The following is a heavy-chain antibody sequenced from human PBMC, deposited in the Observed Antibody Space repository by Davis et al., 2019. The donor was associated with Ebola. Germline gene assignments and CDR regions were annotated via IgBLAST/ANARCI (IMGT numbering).Heavy chain of an antibody. Sequence: ASAKVSCKGSGYSFSDYYIHWVQGAPGKGLEWVGLVDPKAGKTVYAEKFQDRVTITADRSTDTVYMELSSLRFEDAAVYYCTTLDILTAYVPYAMDVWGQGTTVTVS. CDR1: GYSFSDYY. CDR3: TTLDILTAYVPYAMDV. V-gene: IGHV1-69-2*01. D-gene: IGHD3-9*01. CDR2: VDPKAGKT. J-gene: IGHJ6*02.